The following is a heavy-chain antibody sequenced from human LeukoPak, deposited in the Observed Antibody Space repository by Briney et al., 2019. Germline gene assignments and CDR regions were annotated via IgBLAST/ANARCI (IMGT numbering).Heavy chain of an antibody. J-gene: IGHJ5*02. D-gene: IGHD6-19*01. CDR3: ARGYSSGWFNWFDP. Sequence: PSETLSLTCAVYGGSFNGYYWSWIRQPPGKGLEWIGEINHSGSTSYNPSLKSRVTKSVDTSKNQFSLKLSSATAADTAVYYCARGYSSGWFNWFDPWGQGTLVTVSS. CDR1: GGSFNGYY. V-gene: IGHV4-34*01. CDR2: INHSGST.